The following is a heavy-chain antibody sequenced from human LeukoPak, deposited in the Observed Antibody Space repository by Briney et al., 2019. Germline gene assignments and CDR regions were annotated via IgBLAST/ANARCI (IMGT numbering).Heavy chain of an antibody. V-gene: IGHV1-24*01. J-gene: IGHJ4*02. CDR1: GYTFTSYG. CDR3: ATLHDYGDNDPFDY. Sequence: ASVKVSCKASGYTFTSYGISWVRQAPGQGLEWMGGFDPEDGETIYAQKFQGRVTMTEDTSTDTAYMELSSLRSEDTAVYYCATLHDYGDNDPFDYWGQGTLVTVSS. D-gene: IGHD4-17*01. CDR2: FDPEDGET.